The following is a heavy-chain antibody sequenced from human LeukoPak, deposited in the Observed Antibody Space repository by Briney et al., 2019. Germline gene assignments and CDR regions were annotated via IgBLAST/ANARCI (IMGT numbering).Heavy chain of an antibody. CDR2: ISSSSSTI. D-gene: IGHD3-10*01. V-gene: IGHV3-48*01. CDR1: GFTFSSYS. CDR3: ARGRGSGSSDI. J-gene: IGHJ3*02. Sequence: GGSLRLSCAASGFTFSSYSMNWVRQAPGKGLEWASYISSSSSTIYYADSVKGRFTISRDNAKNTLYLQMNSLRAEDTAVYYCARGRGSGSSDIWGQGTMVTVSS.